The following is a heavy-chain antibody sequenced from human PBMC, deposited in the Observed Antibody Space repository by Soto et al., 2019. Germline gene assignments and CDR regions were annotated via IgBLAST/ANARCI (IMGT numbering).Heavy chain of an antibody. V-gene: IGHV3-23*01. CDR3: AKGRRYSGSCHDY. J-gene: IGHJ4*02. CDR2: ISDSGGTT. CDR1: GFTFSSYA. Sequence: PGGSLRLSCAASGFTFSSYAMSWVRQAPGKGLEWVSTISDSGGTTYYADSVKGRFTISRDNSKNTLYLQMNSLRAEDTAVYYCAKGRRYSGSCHDYWGQGTLVTVSS. D-gene: IGHD1-26*01.